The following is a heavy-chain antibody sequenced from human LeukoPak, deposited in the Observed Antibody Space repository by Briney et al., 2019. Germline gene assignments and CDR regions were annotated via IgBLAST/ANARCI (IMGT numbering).Heavy chain of an antibody. J-gene: IGHJ5*02. CDR2: IYPGDSDT. CDR3: ARLAYCGGDCYLNWFDP. V-gene: IGHV5-51*01. D-gene: IGHD2-21*02. CDR1: GYSFTSYW. Sequence: GESLKISCKGSGYSFTSYWIGWVRQMPGKGLEGMGIIYPGDSDTRYSPSFQGQVTIPADKSISTAYLQWSSLKASDTAMYYCARLAYCGGDCYLNWFDPWGQGTLVTVSS.